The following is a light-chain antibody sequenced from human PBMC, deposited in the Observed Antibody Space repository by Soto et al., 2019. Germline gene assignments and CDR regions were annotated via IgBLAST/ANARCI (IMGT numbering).Light chain of an antibody. V-gene: IGKV1-39*01. CDR2: AAS. Sequence: DIQMTQSPSSLSASVEDRVTITCRASQSISSYLNWYQQKPGKAPKLLIYAASSLQSGVPSRFSGSGSGTDFTLTISSLQPEDFATYYCQQSYSTPRITFGPGTKVDIK. CDR3: QQSYSTPRIT. J-gene: IGKJ3*01. CDR1: QSISSY.